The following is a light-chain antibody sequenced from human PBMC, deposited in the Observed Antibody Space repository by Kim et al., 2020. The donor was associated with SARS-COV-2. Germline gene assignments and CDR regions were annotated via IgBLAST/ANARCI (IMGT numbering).Light chain of an antibody. J-gene: IGKJ2*01. CDR3: QHHGN. CDR1: QSPSDW. CDR2: KRS. Sequence: PSTLSASVGDRVTITCRASQSPSDWLAWYQQKPGKAPKLLIYKRSALNSGVPSRFSGSGSGTEFTLTITTLQTEDFATYDCQHHGNFGQGTKLEI. V-gene: IGKV1-5*03.